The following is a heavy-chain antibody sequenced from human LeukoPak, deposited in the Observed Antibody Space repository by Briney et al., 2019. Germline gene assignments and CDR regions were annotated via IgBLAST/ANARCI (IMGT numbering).Heavy chain of an antibody. V-gene: IGHV3-53*01. J-gene: IGHJ4*02. Sequence: GGSLRLSCAASGFTVSSNYMSWVRQVPGKGLEWVSVIYSDGSTYYADSVKGRFTISRDSSKNTVYLQMDSLRAEDTAIYYCAKAGYCRGGSCYHDYWGQGTLVTVSS. CDR1: GFTVSSNY. D-gene: IGHD2-15*01. CDR3: AKAGYCRGGSCYHDY. CDR2: IYSDGST.